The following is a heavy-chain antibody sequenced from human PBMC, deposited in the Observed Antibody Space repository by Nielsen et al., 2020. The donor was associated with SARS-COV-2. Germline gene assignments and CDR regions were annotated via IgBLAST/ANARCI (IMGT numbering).Heavy chain of an antibody. J-gene: IGHJ4*02. V-gene: IGHV4-59*05. CDR2: IYYSGST. Sequence: SETLSLTCTVSGGSINSYYWSWIRQPPGKGLEWIGSIYYSGSTYYNPSLKSRVTISVDTSKNQFSLKLSSVTAADTAVYYCASRLYYYDSSGYPLDWGQGTLVTVSS. CDR1: GGSINSYY. D-gene: IGHD3-22*01. CDR3: ASRLYYYDSSGYPLD.